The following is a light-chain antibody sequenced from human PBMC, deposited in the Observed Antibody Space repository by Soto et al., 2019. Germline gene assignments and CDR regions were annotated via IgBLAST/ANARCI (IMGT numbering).Light chain of an antibody. CDR1: QSVGTK. J-gene: IGKJ1*01. V-gene: IGKV3-15*01. Sequence: IVMTQSPATLSVSPGERANLSCRASQSVGTKLAWYQQTPGQAPRLLIYGASNRATGVPARISGSVSGTEFTLTIASLQSEDFAVYYCQQYGSSQWTFGQGTKVDIK. CDR2: GAS. CDR3: QQYGSSQWT.